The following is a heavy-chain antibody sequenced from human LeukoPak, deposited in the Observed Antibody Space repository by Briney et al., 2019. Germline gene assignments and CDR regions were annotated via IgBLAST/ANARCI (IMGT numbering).Heavy chain of an antibody. CDR3: ARQTAMGRSGDY. CDR2: IDPSDSET. CDR1: GYSFTSYW. J-gene: IGHJ4*02. Sequence: GESLKISCKASGYSFTSYWIGWVRQMPGKGLEWMGIIDPSDSETRYTPSFQGQVTISVDKSLTTAYLQWTSLKASDTAMYYCARQTAMGRSGDYWGQGTQVTVSS. D-gene: IGHD5-18*01. V-gene: IGHV5-51*01.